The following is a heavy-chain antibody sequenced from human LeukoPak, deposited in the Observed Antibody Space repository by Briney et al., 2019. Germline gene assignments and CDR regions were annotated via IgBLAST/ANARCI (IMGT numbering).Heavy chain of an antibody. CDR2: INWNGGST. J-gene: IGHJ6*03. CDR1: GFTFDDYG. D-gene: IGHD3-10*01. Sequence: GGSLRLSCAASGFTFDDYGMSWVRQAPGKGLEWVSGINWNGGSTGYADSVKGRFTISRDNAKNSLYLQMNSLRAEDTAVYYCARDPRLAWFGELLYYMDVWGKGTTVIVSS. V-gene: IGHV3-20*04. CDR3: ARDPRLAWFGELLYYMDV.